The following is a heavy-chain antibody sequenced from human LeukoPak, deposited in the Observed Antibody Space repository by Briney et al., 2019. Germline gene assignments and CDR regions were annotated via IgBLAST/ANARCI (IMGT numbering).Heavy chain of an antibody. CDR1: GFTFSSYR. Sequence: PGGSLRLSCAASGFTFSSYRMNWVRQAPGKGLEWVSSISSSSSYIYYADSVKGRFTISRDNAKNSLYLQMNSLRAEDTAVYYCARDYDFWSGSAWWFDPWGQGTLVTVSS. V-gene: IGHV3-21*01. CDR3: ARDYDFWSGSAWWFDP. J-gene: IGHJ5*02. D-gene: IGHD3-3*01. CDR2: ISSSSSYI.